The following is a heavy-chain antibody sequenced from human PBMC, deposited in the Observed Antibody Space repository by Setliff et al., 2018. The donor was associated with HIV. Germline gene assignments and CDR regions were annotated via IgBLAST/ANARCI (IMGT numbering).Heavy chain of an antibody. Sequence: GGSLRLSCVASEFTFSSYAMNWVRQAPGKGLEWVSTISGSGGTKYYADSVKGRFTISRDNSKNTLYLRMDSLRAEDTAVYYCTRGDRPPTDDAFDMWGQGTVVTVSS. J-gene: IGHJ3*02. CDR2: ISGSGGTK. CDR1: EFTFSSYA. V-gene: IGHV3-23*01. CDR3: TRGDRPPTDDAFDM.